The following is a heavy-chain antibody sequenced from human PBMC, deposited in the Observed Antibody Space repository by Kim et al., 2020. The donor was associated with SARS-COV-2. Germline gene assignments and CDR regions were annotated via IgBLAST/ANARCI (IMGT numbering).Heavy chain of an antibody. Sequence: ASVKVSCKASGYTFTGYYVHWVRQAPGQGLEWMGWINPNSGGTNYAQRFQGRVTITRDTSISTAYMDLSSLTSDDTAVYYCAREEIVVVPAAGDDAFDIWGQGTMVTVSS. CDR2: INPNSGGT. J-gene: IGHJ3*02. D-gene: IGHD2-2*01. CDR3: AREEIVVVPAAGDDAFDI. V-gene: IGHV1-2*02. CDR1: GYTFTGYY.